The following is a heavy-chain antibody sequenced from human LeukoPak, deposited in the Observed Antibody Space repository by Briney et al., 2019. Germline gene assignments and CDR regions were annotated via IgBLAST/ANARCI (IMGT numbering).Heavy chain of an antibody. D-gene: IGHD3-22*01. CDR2: INPNSGGT. CDR1: GYTFTGYY. CDR3: ARDPGGSSGYPFDY. Sequence: ASVKVSCKASGYTFTGYYMHWVRQAPGQGLEWMGRINPNSGGTNYAQKFQGRVTMTRDTSISTAYMELGRLRSDDTAVYYCARDPGGSSGYPFDYWGQGTLVTVSS. J-gene: IGHJ4*02. V-gene: IGHV1-2*06.